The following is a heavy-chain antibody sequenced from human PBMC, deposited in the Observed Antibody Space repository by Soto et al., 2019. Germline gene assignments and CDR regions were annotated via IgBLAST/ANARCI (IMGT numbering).Heavy chain of an antibody. V-gene: IGHV3-23*01. CDR3: AKSGYSSNWPFEY. CDR2: IVGTGDSS. J-gene: IGHJ4*02. CDR1: GFNFSTYA. Sequence: SGGSLRLSCAFSGFNFSTYAMSWVRQAPGKGLEWVSSIVGTGDSSYYADSVKGRFTTSRDNSKNTLYVEMNNLGAEDTAVYYCAKSGYSSNWPFEYWGQGTRVTVSS. D-gene: IGHD6-13*01.